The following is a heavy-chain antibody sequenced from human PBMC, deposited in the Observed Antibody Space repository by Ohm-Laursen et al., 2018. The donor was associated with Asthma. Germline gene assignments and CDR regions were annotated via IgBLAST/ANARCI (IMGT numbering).Heavy chain of an antibody. D-gene: IGHD3/OR15-3a*01. CDR2: ISYDSSLK. CDR3: ARDVMDWYSPALDF. J-gene: IGHJ4*02. CDR1: GFSFRSYA. Sequence: SLRLSCAAFGFSFRSYAMHWVRQAPGKGLEWLAVISYDSSLKYYADSVNGRFTISRDDFKSTLYLQMNSLRADDTALYYCARDVMDWYSPALDFWGQGSLVTVSS. V-gene: IGHV3-30-3*01.